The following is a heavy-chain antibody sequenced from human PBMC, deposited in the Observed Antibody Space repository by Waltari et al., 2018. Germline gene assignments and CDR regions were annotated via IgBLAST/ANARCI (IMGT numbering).Heavy chain of an antibody. V-gene: IGHV4-34*01. Sequence: QVQLQQWGAGLLKPSEPLSLTCAVYGGSFSGYYWSWIRQPPGKGLEWIGEINHSGSTNYNPSLKSRVTISVDTSKNQFSLKLSSVTAADTAVYYCARGPQSCVVVPAAPAEYFQHWGQGTLVTVSS. CDR1: GGSFSGYY. CDR2: INHSGST. CDR3: ARGPQSCVVVPAAPAEYFQH. J-gene: IGHJ1*01. D-gene: IGHD2-2*01.